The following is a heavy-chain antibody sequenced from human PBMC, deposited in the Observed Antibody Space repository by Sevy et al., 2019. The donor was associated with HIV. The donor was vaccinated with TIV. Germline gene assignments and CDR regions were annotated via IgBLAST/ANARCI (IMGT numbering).Heavy chain of an antibody. CDR3: ARERGSNILTLGLDF. CDR2: IHASGST. D-gene: IGHD3-9*01. CDR1: AGSISSDSYF. Sequence: SETLSLTCTVSAGSISSDSYFWNWIRQPAGKGLEWIGRIHASGSTISNPSLKRRVTMSVDKSKSQFSLRLTSVTAADSAVYFCARERGSNILTLGLDFWGQGSLVTVSS. V-gene: IGHV4-61*02. J-gene: IGHJ4*02.